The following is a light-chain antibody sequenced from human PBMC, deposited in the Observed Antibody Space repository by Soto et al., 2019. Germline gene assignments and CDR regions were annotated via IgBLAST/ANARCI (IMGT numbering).Light chain of an antibody. CDR1: QDISNY. J-gene: IGKJ4*01. CDR3: QQYDNLPPLT. V-gene: IGKV1-33*01. Sequence: DIQMTQSPSSLSASVGDRVTITCQASQDISNYLNWYQQKPGKAPKLLIYDASNLETGVPSRFSGSVYGTDFTFTISSQQPEDIATYYCQQYDNLPPLTFGGGTKVEIK. CDR2: DAS.